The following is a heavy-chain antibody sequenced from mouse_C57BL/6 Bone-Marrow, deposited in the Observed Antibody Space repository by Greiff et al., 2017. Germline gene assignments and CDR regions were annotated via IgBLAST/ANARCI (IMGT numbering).Heavy chain of an antibody. CDR3: ARHGYDYGGGAMDY. V-gene: IGHV2-6-1*01. CDR2: IWSDGST. D-gene: IGHD2-4*01. J-gene: IGHJ4*01. CDR1: GFSLTSYG. Sequence: VQLVESGPGLVAPSQSLSITCTVSGFSLTSYGVHWVRQPPGKGLEWLVVIWSDGSTTYNSALKSRLSISKDNSKSHVFLKMNSLQTDDTAMYYCARHGYDYGGGAMDYWGQGTSVTVSS.